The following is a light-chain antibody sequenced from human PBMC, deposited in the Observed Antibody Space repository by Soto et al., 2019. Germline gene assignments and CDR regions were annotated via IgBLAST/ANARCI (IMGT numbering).Light chain of an antibody. Sequence: DIQMTQSPSTLSASVGDRVTITCRASQSISSWLAWYQQKPGKAPKLLIYDASSLESGGPSRFSGSGSGTEFTLTISSLQPDDFATYYCQQYNSYSVYTFGQGTKLEIK. CDR1: QSISSW. CDR3: QQYNSYSVYT. J-gene: IGKJ2*01. V-gene: IGKV1-5*01. CDR2: DAS.